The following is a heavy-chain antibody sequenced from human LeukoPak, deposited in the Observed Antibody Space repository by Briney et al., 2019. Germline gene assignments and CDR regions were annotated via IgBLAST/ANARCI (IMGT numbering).Heavy chain of an antibody. Sequence: PGGSLRLSCAASGFTFSSYGMHWVRQAPGKGLEWVAVISYDGSNKYYADSVKGRFTISRDNSKNTLYLQVNSLRAEDTAVYYCAKGVIRGVISWFDPWGQGTLVTVSS. J-gene: IGHJ5*02. CDR1: GFTFSSYG. CDR2: ISYDGSNK. D-gene: IGHD3-10*01. V-gene: IGHV3-30*18. CDR3: AKGVIRGVISWFDP.